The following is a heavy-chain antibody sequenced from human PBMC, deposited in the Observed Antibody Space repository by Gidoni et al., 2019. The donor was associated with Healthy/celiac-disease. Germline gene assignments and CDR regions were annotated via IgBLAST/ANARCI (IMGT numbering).Heavy chain of an antibody. CDR1: GFTGSSTY. J-gene: IGHJ4*02. D-gene: IGHD2-21*01. V-gene: IGHV3-53*01. CDR3: ARLLWWGGKFDY. Sequence: EVQLVESGGGLIQPGGSLRPSCAASGFTGSSTYMSWVRQAPGKGREWVSVIYSGGSTYYADSVKGRFTISRDNSKNTLYLQMNSLRAEDTAVYYCARLLWWGGKFDYWGQGTLVTVSS. CDR2: IYSGGST.